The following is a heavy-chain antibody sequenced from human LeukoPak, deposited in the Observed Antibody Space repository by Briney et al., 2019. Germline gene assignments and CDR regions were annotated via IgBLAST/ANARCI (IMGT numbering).Heavy chain of an antibody. CDR2: ISYDGGDK. J-gene: IGHJ4*02. CDR3: VKEGVEYSYSYGDY. V-gene: IGHV3-30*18. Sequence: GGSLRLSCEASGFSFNNYAMYWVRQAPGKGLEWVALISYDGGDKYYAESMKGRITISRDNAENTLYPQMNNLRPDDTAFYFCVKEGVEYSYSYGDYWGQGTLVTVSS. CDR1: GFSFNNYA. D-gene: IGHD3-16*01.